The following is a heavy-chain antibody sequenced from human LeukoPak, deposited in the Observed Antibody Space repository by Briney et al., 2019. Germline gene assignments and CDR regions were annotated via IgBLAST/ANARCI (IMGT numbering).Heavy chain of an antibody. Sequence: ASVKASCKASGYTFTSYGISWVRQAPGQGLEWMGWISAYSGNTNYAQKLQGRVTMTTDTSTSTAYMELRSLRSDDTAVYYCARQGPRNIVVVVAATPKDAFDIWGQGTMVTV. J-gene: IGHJ3*02. V-gene: IGHV1-18*01. CDR3: ARQGPRNIVVVVAATPKDAFDI. CDR1: GYTFTSYG. D-gene: IGHD2-15*01. CDR2: ISAYSGNT.